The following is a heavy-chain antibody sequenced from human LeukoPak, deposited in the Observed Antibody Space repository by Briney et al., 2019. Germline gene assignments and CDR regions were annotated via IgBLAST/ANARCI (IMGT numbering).Heavy chain of an antibody. Sequence: GGSLRLSCAASGFTFSSYWMTWVRQAPGKGLEWVANIKQDKSEEHYVDSVKGRFTISRDNAKNSLYLQMNSLRDEDTAVYYCARDYGTSGYDLHDYWGRGTLVTVSS. CDR3: ARDYGTSGYDLHDY. J-gene: IGHJ4*02. V-gene: IGHV3-7*01. CDR1: GFTFSSYW. D-gene: IGHD3-22*01. CDR2: IKQDKSEE.